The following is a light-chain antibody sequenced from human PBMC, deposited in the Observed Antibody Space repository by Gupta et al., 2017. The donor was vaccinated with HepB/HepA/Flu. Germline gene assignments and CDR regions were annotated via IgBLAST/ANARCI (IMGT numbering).Light chain of an antibody. CDR1: SSNIGSNY. CDR2: RNN. J-gene: IGLJ2*01. Sequence: QSVLTHPPSASATPAQRVTISCSGSSSNIGSNYVYWYQQLPGTAPKLLIYRNNQRPSGVPDRFSGSKSGTSASLAISGLRSEDEADYYCAAWDDSLSGRVVFGGGTKLTVL. V-gene: IGLV1-47*01. CDR3: AAWDDSLSGRVV.